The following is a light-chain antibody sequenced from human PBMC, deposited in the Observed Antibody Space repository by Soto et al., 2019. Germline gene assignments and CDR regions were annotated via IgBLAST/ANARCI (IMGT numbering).Light chain of an antibody. J-gene: IGLJ1*01. V-gene: IGLV2-14*01. CDR3: ASYSAGDTLYL. Sequence: QSALTQPASVSGSPGQSITISCTGTRGDVGAFNYVSWYQLHPGNAPKLVIYDVSSRPSGVSSRFSGSKSVNTASLSISGLQAEDEGDYYCASYSAGDTLYLFGSGTKLTVL. CDR2: DVS. CDR1: RGDVGAFNY.